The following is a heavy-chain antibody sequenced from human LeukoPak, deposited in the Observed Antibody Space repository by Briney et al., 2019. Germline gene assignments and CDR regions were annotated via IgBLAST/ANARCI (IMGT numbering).Heavy chain of an antibody. CDR1: GFTFSSCS. V-gene: IGHV3-21*01. J-gene: IGHJ5*02. CDR2: ISSSSSYI. Sequence: PGGSLRLSCAASGFTFSSCSMNWVRQAPGRGLEWVSSISSSSSYIYYADSVKGRFTISRDNAKNSLYLQMNSLRAEDTAVYYCARDRGSSWPEYNWFDPWGQGTLVTVSS. CDR3: ARDRGSSWPEYNWFDP. D-gene: IGHD6-13*01.